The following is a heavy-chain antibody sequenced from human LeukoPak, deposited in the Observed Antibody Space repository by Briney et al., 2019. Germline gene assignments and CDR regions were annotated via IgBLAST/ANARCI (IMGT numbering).Heavy chain of an antibody. CDR2: IIPIFGTA. J-gene: IGHJ4*02. V-gene: IGHV1-69*01. Sequence: SVKVSCKASGGTFSSYAISWVRQAPGQGLQWMGGIIPIFGTANYAQKFQGRVTITADESTSTAYMELSSLRSEDTAVYYCASYYYGSGSYYWRFDYWGQGTLVTVSS. D-gene: IGHD3-10*01. CDR3: ASYYYGSGSYYWRFDY. CDR1: GGTFSSYA.